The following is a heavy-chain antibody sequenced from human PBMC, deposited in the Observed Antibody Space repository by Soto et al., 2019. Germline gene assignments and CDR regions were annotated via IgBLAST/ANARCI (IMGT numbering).Heavy chain of an antibody. Sequence: QITLKESGPTLVKPTQTLTLTCTFSGFSLDTSGVGMGWIRQPPGKALEWLALIYWDDDKRYSPSLRSRLIIXXCXSXXAVVLTVTDMDAVDTATYYCAHRRGVRDDIGVFDIWGQGTMVNVSS. CDR2: IYWDDDK. D-gene: IGHD3-10*01. CDR1: GFSLDTSGVG. J-gene: IGHJ3*02. V-gene: IGHV2-5*02. CDR3: AHRRGVRDDIGVFDI.